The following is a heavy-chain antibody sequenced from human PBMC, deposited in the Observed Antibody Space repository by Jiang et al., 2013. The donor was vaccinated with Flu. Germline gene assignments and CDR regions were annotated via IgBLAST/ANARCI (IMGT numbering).Heavy chain of an antibody. CDR1: GFTFSGYS. J-gene: IGHJ4*02. D-gene: IGHD1-26*01. V-gene: IGHV3-48*02. Sequence: GLVQPGGSLRLSCAASGFTFSGYSMNWVRQAPGKGLEWVSYISSTTTIIYYADSVKGRFTISRDSAKNSLYLQMNSLRDEDTAVYYCARIRSYGFDSWGQGTLVTVSS. CDR2: ISSTTTII. CDR3: ARIRSYGFDS.